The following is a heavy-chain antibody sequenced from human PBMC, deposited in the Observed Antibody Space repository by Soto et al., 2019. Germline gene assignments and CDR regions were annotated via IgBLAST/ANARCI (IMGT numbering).Heavy chain of an antibody. CDR2: IYPGDSDT. Sequence: XESLKISCKGSGCSFTSYWIGWVRQMPGKGLEWMGIIYPGDSDTRYSPSFQGQVTISADKSISTAYLQWSSLKASDTAMYYCASTSGVVVPAATHYYYYGMDVWGQGTTVTVSS. J-gene: IGHJ6*02. D-gene: IGHD2-2*01. CDR1: GCSFTSYW. V-gene: IGHV5-51*01. CDR3: ASTSGVVVPAATHYYYYGMDV.